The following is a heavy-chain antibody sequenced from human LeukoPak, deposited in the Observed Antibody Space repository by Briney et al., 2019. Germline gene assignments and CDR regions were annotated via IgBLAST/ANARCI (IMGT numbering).Heavy chain of an antibody. J-gene: IGHJ2*01. CDR3: AGAVADWYFDL. CDR2: ISTSSTYI. Sequence: GGSLRLSCAASGFTFSNYALNWVRQAPGKGLEWVSSISTSSTYIYYADSVKGRFTISRDNAKNSLYLQMNSLRADDTAVYYCAGAVADWYFDLWGRGTLVTVPS. D-gene: IGHD6-19*01. V-gene: IGHV3-21*01. CDR1: GFTFSNYA.